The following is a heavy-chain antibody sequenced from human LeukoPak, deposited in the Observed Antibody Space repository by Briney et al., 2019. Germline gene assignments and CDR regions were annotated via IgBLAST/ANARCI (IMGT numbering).Heavy chain of an antibody. V-gene: IGHV3-30*18. CDR3: AKDGGSGMIDYFDF. Sequence: PGRSLRLSCAASGFIFSNNGVHWVRQAPGKGLEWVALMSSDGSNRYYADSVKGRFTISRDNSKNTLYLQMNGLRTEDTAVYYCAKDGGSGMIDYFDFWGLGTLVTVSS. CDR1: GFIFSNNG. D-gene: IGHD3-10*01. J-gene: IGHJ4*02. CDR2: MSSDGSNR.